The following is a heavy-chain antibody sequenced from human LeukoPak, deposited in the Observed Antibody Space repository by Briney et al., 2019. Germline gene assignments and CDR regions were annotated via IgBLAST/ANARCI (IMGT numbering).Heavy chain of an antibody. V-gene: IGHV3-7*01. J-gene: IGHJ4*02. CDR2: IKQDGSEK. CDR3: ANGALN. Sequence: GGSLRLSCAASGFTFSRYWMTWVRQAPGKGLEWVANIKQDGSEKYYVDSVKGRFTISRDNAKNSLYLQMNSLRAEDTAVYYCANGALNWGQGTLVTVSS. D-gene: IGHD3-16*01. CDR1: GFTFSRYW.